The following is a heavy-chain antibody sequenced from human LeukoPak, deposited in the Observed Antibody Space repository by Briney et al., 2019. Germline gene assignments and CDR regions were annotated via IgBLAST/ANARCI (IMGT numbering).Heavy chain of an antibody. D-gene: IGHD2-2*01. CDR1: GYTFTGYY. V-gene: IGHV1-2*02. CDR3: AREDSIKAYCSSASCYPNWFDP. Sequence: ASVKVSCKASGYTFTGYYMHWVRQAPGQGLERVGWINPNSGGTNYAQKFQGRFTMTRDTSISTAYMELSRLRSDDTAVYYCAREDSIKAYCSSASCYPNWFDPWGQGTLVTVSS. J-gene: IGHJ5*02. CDR2: INPNSGGT.